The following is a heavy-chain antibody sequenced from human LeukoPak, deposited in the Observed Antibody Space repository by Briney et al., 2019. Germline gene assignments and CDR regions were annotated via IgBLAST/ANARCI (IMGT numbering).Heavy chain of an antibody. D-gene: IGHD2-2*01. CDR3: ARSNGKYQLPINY. J-gene: IGHJ4*02. Sequence: SQTLSLTCTVSGGSISSGDYYWSWIRQPPGKGLEWIGYIYYSGSTYYNPSLKSRVTISVDTSKNQFSLKLSSVTAADTAVYYCARSNGKYQLPINYWGQGTLVTVSS. CDR2: IYYSGST. CDR1: GGSISSGDYY. V-gene: IGHV4-30-4*08.